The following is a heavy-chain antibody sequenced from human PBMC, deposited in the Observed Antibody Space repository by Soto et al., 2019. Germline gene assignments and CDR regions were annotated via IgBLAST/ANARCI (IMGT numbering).Heavy chain of an antibody. D-gene: IGHD3-9*01. Sequence: EVQLVESGGGLVKPGGSLRLSCAASGFTFSSYSMNWVRQAPGQGLEWVSSISSSSSYIYYADSVKGRFTISRDNAKNSLYLQMNSLRAEDTAVYYCARTPYDTAYFDLWGRGTLVTVSS. CDR1: GFTFSSYS. CDR2: ISSSSSYI. J-gene: IGHJ2*01. V-gene: IGHV3-21*01. CDR3: ARTPYDTAYFDL.